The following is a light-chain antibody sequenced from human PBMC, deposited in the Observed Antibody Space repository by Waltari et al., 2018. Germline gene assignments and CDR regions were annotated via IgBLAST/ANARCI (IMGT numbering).Light chain of an antibody. V-gene: IGKV4-1*01. CDR3: HQYFSSPFT. J-gene: IGKJ2*01. CDR2: WAS. CDR1: QSLFSSANNKNF. Sequence: PASLAVSLGERATIKCKSSQSLFSSANNKNFLAWYQQRAGQPPKLLLYWASTRESGVPDRFSATVSGTDFSLTINNLQAEDVAVYFCHQYFSSPFTFGQGTKLEIK.